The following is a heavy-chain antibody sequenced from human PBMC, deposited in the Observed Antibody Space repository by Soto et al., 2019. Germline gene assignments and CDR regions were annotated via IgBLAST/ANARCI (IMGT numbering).Heavy chain of an antibody. D-gene: IGHD2-21*02. CDR2: ISGSGHRT. J-gene: IGHJ6*02. CDR1: GLPFHNYA. Sequence: EVRLVESGGGLVQPGASVRLSCAASGLPFHNYALSWVRQVPGKGLEWVSAISGSGHRTYYADSVKGRFTISRDNSKNTVYMQMTSLRVEDTAIYYGAKESVPGETAVLYYYGMDVWGQGTTVTVSS. V-gene: IGHV3-23*04. CDR3: AKESVPGETAVLYYYGMDV.